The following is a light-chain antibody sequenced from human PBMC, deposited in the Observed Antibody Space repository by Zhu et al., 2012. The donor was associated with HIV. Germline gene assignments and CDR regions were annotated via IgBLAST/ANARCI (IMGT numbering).Light chain of an antibody. CDR1: QKSSS. V-gene: IGKV3-20*01. J-gene: IGKJ1*01. Sequence: EIVLTQSPGTLSLSPGERATVSCRARQKSSSLAWYQQRPGQAPRLLIYGFSTRATGIPDRFTGTGSGANFTLTISRLEPEDFAVYYCQQYNYSPRTFGQGTKVEIK. CDR2: GFS. CDR3: QQYNYSPRT.